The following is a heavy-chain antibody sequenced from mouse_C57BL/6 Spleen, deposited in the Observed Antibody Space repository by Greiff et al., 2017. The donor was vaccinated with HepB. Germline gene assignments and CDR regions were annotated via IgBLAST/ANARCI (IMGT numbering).Heavy chain of an antibody. CDR1: GYTFTDYY. Sequence: DVHLVESGPVLVKPGASVKMSCKASGYTFTDYYMNWVKQSHGKSLEWIGVINPYNGGTSYNQKFKGKATLTVDKSSSTAYMELNSLTSEDSAVYYCARGTGTYWYFDVWGTGTTVTVSS. CDR3: ARGTGTYWYFDV. V-gene: IGHV1-19*01. CDR2: INPYNGGT. D-gene: IGHD4-1*01. J-gene: IGHJ1*03.